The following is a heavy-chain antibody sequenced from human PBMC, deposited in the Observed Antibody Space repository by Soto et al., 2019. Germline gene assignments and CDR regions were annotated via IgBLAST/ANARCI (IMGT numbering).Heavy chain of an antibody. D-gene: IGHD3-3*01. Sequence: GGSLRLSCAASGFTFSSFPMHWVRQAPGKGLEWVAVISYDGSNKYYADSVKGRFSISRDNSNNTLYLQMNSLRVEDTAVYYCANLYDFWSGDNPLDYWGQGTLVTVSS. J-gene: IGHJ4*02. CDR1: GFTFSSFP. V-gene: IGHV3-30-3*01. CDR3: ANLYDFWSGDNPLDY. CDR2: ISYDGSNK.